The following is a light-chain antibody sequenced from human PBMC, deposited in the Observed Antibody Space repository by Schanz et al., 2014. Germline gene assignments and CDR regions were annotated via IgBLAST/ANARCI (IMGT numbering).Light chain of an antibody. V-gene: IGKV3D-15*01. J-gene: IGKJ2*01. CDR2: GAS. CDR3: QQYNNWPPVYT. CDR1: QSVSSN. Sequence: EIVLTQSPGTLSLSPGERATLSCRASQSVSSNLAWYQQKPGQAPRLLIYGASNRAPGIPDRFSGSGSGTEFTLTISSLQSEDFAVYYCQQYNNWPPVYTFGQGTKLEIK.